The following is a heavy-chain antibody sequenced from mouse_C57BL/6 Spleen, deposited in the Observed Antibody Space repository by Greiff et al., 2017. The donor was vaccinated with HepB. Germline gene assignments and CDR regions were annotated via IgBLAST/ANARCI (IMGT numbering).Heavy chain of an antibody. J-gene: IGHJ2*01. CDR1: GYTFTDYE. Sequence: QVQLQQSGAELVRPGASVTLSCKASGYTFTDYEMHWVKQTPVHGLEWIGAIDPETGGTAYNQKFKGKAILTADKSSSTAYMELRSLTSEDSAVYYCTRETFMTTVVEGSLDYWGQGTTLTVSS. D-gene: IGHD1-1*01. CDR3: TRETFMTTVVEGSLDY. CDR2: IDPETGGT. V-gene: IGHV1-15*01.